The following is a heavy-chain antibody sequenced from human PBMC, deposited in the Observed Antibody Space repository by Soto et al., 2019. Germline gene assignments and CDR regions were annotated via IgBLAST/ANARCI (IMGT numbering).Heavy chain of an antibody. V-gene: IGHV3-49*03. D-gene: IGHD3-3*01. J-gene: IGHJ5*02. Sequence: EVQLVESGGHMVQPGRSLRLSCTASGFTFGDSAMSWFRQAPGEGLEWVGFIRSRAYGGTTEYAASVKGRFTISRDDSKSIAYLQMNSLKTEDTALYYCTRGWIFGPLINWFDPWGQGTLVTVSS. CDR1: GFTFGDSA. CDR3: TRGWIFGPLINWFDP. CDR2: IRSRAYGGTT.